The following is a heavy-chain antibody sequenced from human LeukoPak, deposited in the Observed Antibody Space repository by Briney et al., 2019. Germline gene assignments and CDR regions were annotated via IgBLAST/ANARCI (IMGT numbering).Heavy chain of an antibody. V-gene: IGHV3-7*01. CDR1: RFTFSSYW. D-gene: IGHD1-26*01. J-gene: IGHJ4*02. Sequence: PGGSLRLSCAASRFTFSSYWMSWVRQAPGKGLEWVANIKQDGSEKYYVDSVKGRFTISRDNAKNSLYLQMNSLRAEDTAVYYCARDYHEVGATWSHFDYWGQGTLVTVSS. CDR2: IKQDGSEK. CDR3: ARDYHEVGATWSHFDY.